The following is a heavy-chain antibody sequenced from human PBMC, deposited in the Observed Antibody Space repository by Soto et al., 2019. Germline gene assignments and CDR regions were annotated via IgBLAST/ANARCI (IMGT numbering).Heavy chain of an antibody. V-gene: IGHV1-18*01. Sequence: QVQLVQSGAEVKKPGASVKVSCKASGYIFTSYGISWVRQAPGQGLEWMGWISAYNGNTKYAQKFQGRVTMTTDTSTSTAYMELRSLRSDDTAVYYCARDTSGFSPYYFDYWGQGTLVTVSS. CDR3: ARDTSGFSPYYFDY. J-gene: IGHJ4*02. CDR2: ISAYNGNT. CDR1: GYIFTSYG. D-gene: IGHD6-19*01.